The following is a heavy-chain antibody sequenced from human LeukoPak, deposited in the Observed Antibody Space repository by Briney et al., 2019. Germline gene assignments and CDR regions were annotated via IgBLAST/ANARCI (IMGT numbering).Heavy chain of an antibody. CDR1: GGTFSSYA. D-gene: IGHD2-2*01. V-gene: IGHV1-69*13. CDR3: AEKDAVVPAALRPHYYYGMDV. CDR2: IIPIFGTA. Sequence: SVTVSCKASGGTFSSYAIMWVRQAPGQGLEWMGGIIPIFGTANSAQKFQGRVTISADESTSTAYMELSSLRSEDTAVYYCAEKDAVVPAALRPHYYYGMDVWGQGTTVTVSS. J-gene: IGHJ6*02.